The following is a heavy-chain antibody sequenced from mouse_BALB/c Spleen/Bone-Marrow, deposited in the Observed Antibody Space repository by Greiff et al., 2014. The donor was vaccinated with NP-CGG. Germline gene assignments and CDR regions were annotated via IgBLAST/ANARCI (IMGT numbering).Heavy chain of an antibody. D-gene: IGHD3-1*01. CDR3: ARNHRGYYFDY. CDR1: GFSLTTYG. V-gene: IGHV2-2*02. CDR2: IWTGGST. J-gene: IGHJ2*01. Sequence: VKLVESGPGLVQPSQSLSITCTVSGFSLTTYGVHWVRQSPGKGLEWLGVIWTGGSTDYNAAFISRLSTSKDNSKSQVFFEMNSLQANDTAIYYCARNHRGYYFDYWGQGTTLTVSS.